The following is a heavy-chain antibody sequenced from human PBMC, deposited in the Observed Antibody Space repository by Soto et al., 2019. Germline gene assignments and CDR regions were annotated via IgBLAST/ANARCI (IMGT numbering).Heavy chain of an antibody. V-gene: IGHV3-15*07. CDR3: STDSYSTLNPVRFDY. D-gene: IGHD2-15*01. Sequence: GARLILSVTWSGLTFATHRLNGVGRARGEELEWVGRIKSKTDGGTPDFAAPVRGRFVISRDDSKSMVYLQMNSLKIEDTAVYYCSTDSYSTLNPVRFDYWGPGTLVTVTS. CDR1: GLTFATHR. J-gene: IGHJ4*01. CDR2: IKSKTDGGTP.